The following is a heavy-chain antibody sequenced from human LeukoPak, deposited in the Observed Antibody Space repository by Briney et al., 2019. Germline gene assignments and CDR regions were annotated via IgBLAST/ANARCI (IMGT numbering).Heavy chain of an antibody. CDR2: ISGSGGST. V-gene: IGHV3-23*01. J-gene: IGHJ4*02. CDR3: AKSHHGIFWSGYCSYFDY. CDR1: GFTFSSYA. Sequence: GGSLRLSCAASGFTFSSYAMSWVRQAPGKGLEWVSAISGSGGSTYYADSVKGRFTISRDNSKNTLYLQMNSLRAEDTAVYYCAKSHHGIFWSGYCSYFDYWGQGTLVTVSS. D-gene: IGHD3-3*01.